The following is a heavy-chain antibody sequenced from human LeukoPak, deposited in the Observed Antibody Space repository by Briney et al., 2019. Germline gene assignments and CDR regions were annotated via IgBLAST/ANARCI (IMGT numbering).Heavy chain of an antibody. D-gene: IGHD3-10*01. CDR1: GFTFSTYG. V-gene: IGHV3-21*01. CDR3: ARDLIGSGSHNWFDP. J-gene: IGHJ5*02. Sequence: GGSLRLSCAASGFTFSTYGMHWVRQAPGKGLEWVSSISSSSSYIYYADSVKGRFTISRDNAKNSLYLQMNSLRAEDTAVYYCARDLIGSGSHNWFDPWGQGTLVTVSS. CDR2: ISSSSSYI.